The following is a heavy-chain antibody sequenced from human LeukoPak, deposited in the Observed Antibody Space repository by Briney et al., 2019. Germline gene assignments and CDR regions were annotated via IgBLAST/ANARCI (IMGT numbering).Heavy chain of an antibody. V-gene: IGHV3-30*02. Sequence: GGSLRLSCVASGLTFSSHGMHWVRQAPDKGLEWVAFMRYDGTSKQYTDSVKGQFPVSRDNSKNILYLQMSSLRPEDTAIYYCAKSNKASSVYYSLDYWGQGTLVTVSP. J-gene: IGHJ4*02. D-gene: IGHD3-22*01. CDR3: AKSNKASSVYYSLDY. CDR1: GLTFSSHG. CDR2: MRYDGTSK.